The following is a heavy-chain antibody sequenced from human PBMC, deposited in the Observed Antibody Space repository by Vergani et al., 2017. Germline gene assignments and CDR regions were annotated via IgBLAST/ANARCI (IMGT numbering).Heavy chain of an antibody. CDR3: ARVLRITIFGAAPAYYMDV. J-gene: IGHJ6*03. Sequence: QVRLQESGPGLVKPSETLSLTCSVSGGSMSGYYWSWIRQPPGKELEWIGYMYHSGSTNYNPSLETRVTISGDTSKNQFSLKLNSVTAADTAVYYCARVLRITIFGAAPAYYMDVWGKGTTVTVSS. D-gene: IGHD3-3*01. CDR1: GGSMSGYY. CDR2: MYHSGST. V-gene: IGHV4-59*01.